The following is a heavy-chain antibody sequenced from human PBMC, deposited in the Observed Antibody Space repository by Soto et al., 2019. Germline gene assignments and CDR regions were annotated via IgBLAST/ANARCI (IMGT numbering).Heavy chain of an antibody. CDR1: GFTFSSYG. Sequence: GGSLRLSCAASGFTFSSYGMHWVRQAPGKGLEWVAVIWYDGSNKYYADSVKGRFTISRDNSKNTLYLQMNSLRAEDTAVYYCARVSASPTVTTKLAEDDAFDIWGQGTMVTVSS. CDR2: IWYDGSNK. D-gene: IGHD4-17*01. J-gene: IGHJ3*02. CDR3: ARVSASPTVTTKLAEDDAFDI. V-gene: IGHV3-33*01.